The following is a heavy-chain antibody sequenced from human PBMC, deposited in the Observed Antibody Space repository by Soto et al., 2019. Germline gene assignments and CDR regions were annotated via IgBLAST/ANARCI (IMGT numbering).Heavy chain of an antibody. Sequence: PGGSLRLSCAVSGFSVGESYMGWVRQAPGKGLEWVSVVYTAGGPYYLDSVKGRFTISRDNSKNTLFLQMNGLRAEDTAVYYCARDCDDSTGFCLHWGQGTLVTVSS. CDR3: ARDCDDSTGFCLH. J-gene: IGHJ4*02. V-gene: IGHV3-53*01. D-gene: IGHD2-8*02. CDR2: VYTAGGP. CDR1: GFSVGESY.